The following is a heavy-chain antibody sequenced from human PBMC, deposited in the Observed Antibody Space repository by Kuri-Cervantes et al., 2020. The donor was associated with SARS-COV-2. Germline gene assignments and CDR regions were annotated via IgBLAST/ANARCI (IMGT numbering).Heavy chain of an antibody. CDR2: ISGSASST. CDR3: AKDPILISPVGY. V-gene: IGHV3-23*01. J-gene: IGHJ4*02. CDR1: GFTFSSYA. D-gene: IGHD2/OR15-2a*01. Sequence: GESLKISCAASGFTFSSYAMSWVRQAPGKGLEWVSTISGSASSTYYADSVKGRFTISRDNSKNTLYLQMNSLRAEDTAVYYCAKDPILISPVGYWGQGTLVTVSS.